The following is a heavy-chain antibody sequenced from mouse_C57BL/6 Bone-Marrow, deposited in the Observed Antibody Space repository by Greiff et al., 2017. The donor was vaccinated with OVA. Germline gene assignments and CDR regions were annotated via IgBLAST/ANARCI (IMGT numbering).Heavy chain of an antibody. CDR3: TPIYYYGSSFLDY. CDR1: GFNIKDDY. Sequence: EVQLQPSGAELVRPGASVKLSCTASGFNIKDDYMHWVKQRPEQGLEWIGWIDPENGDTEYASKFQGKATITADTSSNTAYLQLSSLTSEDTAVYYCTPIYYYGSSFLDYWGQGTSVTVSS. V-gene: IGHV14-4*01. CDR2: IDPENGDT. J-gene: IGHJ4*01. D-gene: IGHD1-1*01.